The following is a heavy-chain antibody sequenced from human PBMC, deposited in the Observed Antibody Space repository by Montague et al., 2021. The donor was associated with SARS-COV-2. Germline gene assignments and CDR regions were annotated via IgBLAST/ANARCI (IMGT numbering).Heavy chain of an antibody. CDR3: AMTAVIRYQYYFDN. D-gene: IGHD3-16*02. J-gene: IGHJ4*02. V-gene: IGHV4-61*01. CDR1: GGSVRSGSYY. Sequence: SETLSLTCSVSGGSVRSGSYYWSWIRQPPGKGLQWIGNVLYTGVTSFNPSLKSRLTKSVDSSKNEFSLNLRSVTAADTAVYYCAMTAVIRYQYYFDNWGQGTVAAVSS. CDR2: VLYTGVT.